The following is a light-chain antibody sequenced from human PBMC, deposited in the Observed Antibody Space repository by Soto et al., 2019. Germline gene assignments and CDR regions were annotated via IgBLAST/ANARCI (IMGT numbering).Light chain of an antibody. CDR2: DNN. CDR3: GTWDISLAARV. V-gene: IGLV1-51*01. Sequence: QSVLTQPPSVSAAPGQTVTISCSGSSSNSGNNYVSWYQQLPGTAPKLLIYDNNKRPSGIPDRFSGSKSGTSATLGITGLQTGDEADYYCGTWDISLAARVLGRGTKPTVL. J-gene: IGLJ3*02. CDR1: SSNSGNNY.